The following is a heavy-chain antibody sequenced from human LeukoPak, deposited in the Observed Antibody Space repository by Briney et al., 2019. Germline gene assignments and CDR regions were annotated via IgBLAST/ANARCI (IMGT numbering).Heavy chain of an antibody. CDR2: INPSGGST. V-gene: IGHV1-46*01. CDR1: GYTFTSYY. D-gene: IGHD5-18*01. Sequence: ASVKVSCEASGYTFTSYYMHWVRQAPGQGLEWMGIINPSGGSTSYAQKFQGRVTMTRDTSTSTVYMELSSLRSEDTAVYYCAREGDVDTAIWHWFDPWGQGTLVTVSS. CDR3: AREGDVDTAIWHWFDP. J-gene: IGHJ5*02.